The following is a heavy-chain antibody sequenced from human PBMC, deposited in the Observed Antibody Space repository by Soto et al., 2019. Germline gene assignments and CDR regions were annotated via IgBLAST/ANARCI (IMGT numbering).Heavy chain of an antibody. J-gene: IGHJ6*02. Sequence: SETLSLTCTVSGGSISSGDYYWSWIRQPPGKGLEWIGSIYYSGSTYYNPSLKSRVTISVDTSKNQFSLKLNSVTAADTAVYYCAGQPTAGSYYDLGSYYYYYAMDVWGQGTTVTVS. CDR1: GGSISSGDYY. CDR3: AGQPTAGSYYDLGSYYYYYAMDV. V-gene: IGHV4-30-4*01. D-gene: IGHD3-10*01. CDR2: IYYSGST.